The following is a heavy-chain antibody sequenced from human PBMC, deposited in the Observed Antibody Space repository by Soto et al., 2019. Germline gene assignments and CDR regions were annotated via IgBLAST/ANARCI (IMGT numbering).Heavy chain of an antibody. J-gene: IGHJ4*02. D-gene: IGHD5-18*01. CDR3: ARQGAAMAPDRFVY. V-gene: IGHV4-39*01. CDR1: GGSISSSSYY. Sequence: QLQLQESGPGLVKPSETLSLTCTVSGGSISSSSYYWGWIRQPPGKGLEWIGSIYYSGSTYYNPSLKSRVTISVDTSKNQFSLKLSSVTAADTAVYYCARQGAAMAPDRFVYWGQGTLVTVSS. CDR2: IYYSGST.